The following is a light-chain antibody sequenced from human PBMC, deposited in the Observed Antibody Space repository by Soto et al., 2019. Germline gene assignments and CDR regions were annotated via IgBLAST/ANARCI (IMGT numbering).Light chain of an antibody. CDR2: AAS. CDR3: QQYETYSQT. Sequence: DIQMTQSPSSLSAFVGDRVTITCRASQSVTTWLAWYQQKPGKAPKLLIYAASSLESGVPSRFSGSGSETEFTLTISSLQPEDSATYYCQQYETYSQTFGQGTKVEI. J-gene: IGKJ1*01. CDR1: QSVTTW. V-gene: IGKV1-5*01.